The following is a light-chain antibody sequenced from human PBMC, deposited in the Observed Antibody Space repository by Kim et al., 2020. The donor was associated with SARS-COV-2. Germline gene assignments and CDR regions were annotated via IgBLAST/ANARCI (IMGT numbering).Light chain of an antibody. V-gene: IGLV2-14*03. CDR2: DVS. CDR3: SSYTSSYSYWV. CDR1: SSDVGGYNF. J-gene: IGLJ3*02. Sequence: QSITISCTGTSSDVGGYNFVSWYQQHPGKAPKLMIYDVSKRPSGVSSRFSGSKSGNTASLTISGLQAEDETDYYCSSYTSSYSYWVFGGGTQLTVL.